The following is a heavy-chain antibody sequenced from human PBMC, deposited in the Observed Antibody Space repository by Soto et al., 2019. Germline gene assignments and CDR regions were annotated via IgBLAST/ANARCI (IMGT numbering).Heavy chain of an antibody. CDR2: IYYSGST. V-gene: IGHV4-59*01. J-gene: IGHJ6*03. CDR3: ARDYFDWLKDDIYNYMDV. Sequence: SETLSLTCTVSGGSISSYYWSWIRQPPGKGLEWIGYIYYSGSTNYNPSLKSRVTISVDTSKNQFSLKLSSVTAADTAVYYCARDYFDWLKDDIYNYMDVWGKGTTVTVS. CDR1: GGSISSYY. D-gene: IGHD3-9*01.